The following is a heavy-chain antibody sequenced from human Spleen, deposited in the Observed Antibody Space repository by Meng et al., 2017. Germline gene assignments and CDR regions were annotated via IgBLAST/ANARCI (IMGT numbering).Heavy chain of an antibody. Sequence: GGSLRLSCAASGFTFSSYAMHWVRQAPGKGLEWVAVISYDGSNKYYADSVKGRFTISRDNSKNTLYLQMNSLRAEDTAVYYCARGYGSGSYLLDYWGQGTLVTVSS. CDR2: ISYDGSNK. D-gene: IGHD3-10*01. J-gene: IGHJ4*02. CDR1: GFTFSSYA. V-gene: IGHV3-30*04. CDR3: ARGYGSGSYLLDY.